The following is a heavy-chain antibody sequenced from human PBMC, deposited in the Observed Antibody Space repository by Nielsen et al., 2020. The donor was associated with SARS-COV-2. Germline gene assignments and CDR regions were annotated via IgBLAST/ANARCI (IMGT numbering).Heavy chain of an antibody. D-gene: IGHD2/OR15-2a*01. V-gene: IGHV3-30-3*01. Sequence: GESLKISCAASGFTFSSYAMHWVRQAPGKGLEWVAVISYDGSNKYYADSVKGRFTISRDNSKNTLYLQMNSLRAEDTAVYYCTSCSFSEWPSSSYGMDVWGQGTTVTVSS. CDR1: GFTFSSYA. CDR2: ISYDGSNK. J-gene: IGHJ6*02. CDR3: TSCSFSEWPSSSYGMDV.